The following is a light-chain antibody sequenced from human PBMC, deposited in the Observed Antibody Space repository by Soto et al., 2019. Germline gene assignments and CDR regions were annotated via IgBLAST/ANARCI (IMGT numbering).Light chain of an antibody. CDR2: KAS. Sequence: DIQMTQSPSTLSASVGDRVSINYRASQSISAWLAWYQQKPGKAPRLLIYKASTLEIGVPSRFSGSGSGTEFTLTISSLQPDDVATYYCQQYNDYSWTFGQGTKVEIK. V-gene: IGKV1-5*03. CDR1: QSISAW. CDR3: QQYNDYSWT. J-gene: IGKJ1*01.